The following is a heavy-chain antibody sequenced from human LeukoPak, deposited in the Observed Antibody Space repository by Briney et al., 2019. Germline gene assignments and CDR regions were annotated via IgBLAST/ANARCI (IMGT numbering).Heavy chain of an antibody. CDR2: IIPILGIA. CDR1: GGTFSSYA. Sequence: GASVKVSCKASGGTFSSYAISWVRQAPGQGLEWMGRIIPILGIANYAQKFQGRVTITADKSTSTAYMELSSLRSEDTAVYYCARETQNTVTSPYYFDYRGQGTLVTVSS. V-gene: IGHV1-69*04. J-gene: IGHJ4*02. CDR3: ARETQNTVTSPYYFDY. D-gene: IGHD4-17*01.